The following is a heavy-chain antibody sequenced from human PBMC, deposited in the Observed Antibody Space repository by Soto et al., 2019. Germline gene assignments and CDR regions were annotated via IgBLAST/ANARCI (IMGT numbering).Heavy chain of an antibody. J-gene: IGHJ6*02. D-gene: IGHD4-17*01. CDR3: ARAYGDYPAVYYYGMDV. CDR1: GGSISSYY. V-gene: IGHV4-59*01. Sequence: SETLSLTCTVSGGSISSYYWSWIRQPPGKGLEWIGYIYYSGSTNYNPSLKSRVTISVDTSKNQFSLKLSSVTAADTAVYYCARAYGDYPAVYYYGMDVWGQGTTVTVSS. CDR2: IYYSGST.